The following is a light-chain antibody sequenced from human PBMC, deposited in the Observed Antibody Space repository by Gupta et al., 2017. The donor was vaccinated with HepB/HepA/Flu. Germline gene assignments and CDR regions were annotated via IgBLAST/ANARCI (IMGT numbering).Light chain of an antibody. Sequence: EIVMTQSPATLSVSPGERATLSCRASKSISGNLAWYQHKPGQAPRLLIYGASTRATGVPARFSGSGSGTEFTLTISSLQSEDFAIYYCQQYNKWPPFTFGPETKVDIK. CDR1: KSISGN. V-gene: IGKV3-15*01. J-gene: IGKJ3*01. CDR3: QQYNKWPPFT. CDR2: GAS.